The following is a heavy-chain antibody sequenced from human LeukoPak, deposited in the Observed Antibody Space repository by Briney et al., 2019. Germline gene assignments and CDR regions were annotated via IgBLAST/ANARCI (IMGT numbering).Heavy chain of an antibody. CDR2: ISSSSSYI. V-gene: IGHV3-21*01. CDR3: ARDRGLLWSGESYTAYNFDY. CDR1: GFTFSSYS. D-gene: IGHD3-10*01. J-gene: IGHJ4*02. Sequence: KPGGSLRLSCAASGFTFSSYSMNWVRQAPGKGLEWVSSISSSSSYIYYADSVKGRFTISRDNAKNSLYLQMNSLRAEDTAVYYWARDRGLLWSGESYTAYNFDYWGREPLVTVS.